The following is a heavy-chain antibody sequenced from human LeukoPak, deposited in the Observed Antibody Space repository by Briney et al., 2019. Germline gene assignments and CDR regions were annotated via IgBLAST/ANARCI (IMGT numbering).Heavy chain of an antibody. J-gene: IGHJ4*02. CDR2: ISGSGGST. CDR1: GFTFSSYA. Sequence: PGGFLRLSCAASGFTFSSYAMSWVRQAPGKGLEWVSAISGSGGSTYYADSVKGRFTISRDNSKNTLYLQMNSLRAEDTAVYYCAKASLTTVTPEMDFDYWGQGTLVTVSS. V-gene: IGHV3-23*01. D-gene: IGHD4-11*01. CDR3: AKASLTTVTPEMDFDY.